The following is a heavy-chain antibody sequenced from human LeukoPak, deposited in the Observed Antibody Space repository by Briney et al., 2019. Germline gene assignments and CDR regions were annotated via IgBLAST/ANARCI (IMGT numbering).Heavy chain of an antibody. CDR2: ISAYNGNT. Sequence: ASVKVSCKASGYTFTGYGISWVRQAPGQGLEWMGWISAYNGNTNYAQKFQGRVTMTTDTSTSTAYMELRSLRSDDTAVYYCAREGYCSGTTCDKPFDYWGQGTLVTVAS. D-gene: IGHD2-2*01. CDR3: AREGYCSGTTCDKPFDY. J-gene: IGHJ4*02. CDR1: GYTFTGYG. V-gene: IGHV1-18*01.